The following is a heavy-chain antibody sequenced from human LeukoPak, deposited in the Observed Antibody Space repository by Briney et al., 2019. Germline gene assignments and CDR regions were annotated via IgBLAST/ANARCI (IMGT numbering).Heavy chain of an antibody. CDR1: GFTFSFYM. Sequence: GGSLRLSCTAFGFTFSFYMMNWVRQAPGKGLEWVSSISTSSSHIYYADSLKGRFTVSTDNAKNSLYLQMNNLRAEDTAVYYCARDDNWNDKPFDLWGPGTLVTVSS. V-gene: IGHV3-21*01. J-gene: IGHJ4*02. CDR2: ISTSSSHI. CDR3: ARDDNWNDKPFDL. D-gene: IGHD1-20*01.